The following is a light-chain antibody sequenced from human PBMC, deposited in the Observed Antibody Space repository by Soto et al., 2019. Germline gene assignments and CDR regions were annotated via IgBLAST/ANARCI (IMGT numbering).Light chain of an antibody. CDR2: GAS. J-gene: IGKJ1*01. V-gene: IGKV3-20*01. Sequence: EIVLTQSPGTLSLSPGERDTLSCRASQSVSSSYLAWYQQKPGQAPRLLIYGASSRATGIPDRFSGSGSGTVFSLTISRLEPEDFAVYYCQQFWTFGQGTKV. CDR1: QSVSSSY. CDR3: QQFWT.